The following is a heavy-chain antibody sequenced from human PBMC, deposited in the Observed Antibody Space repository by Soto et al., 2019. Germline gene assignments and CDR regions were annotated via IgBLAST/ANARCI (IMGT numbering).Heavy chain of an antibody. CDR1: GGTFSSYA. CDR3: ANGIVGATGALFDI. CDR2: IIPIFGTA. J-gene: IGHJ3*02. D-gene: IGHD1-26*01. Sequence: SVKVSCKASGGTFSSYAISWVRQAPGQGLEWMGGIIPIFGTANYAQKLQGRVTITADESTSTAYMELSSLRSEDTAVYYCANGIVGATGALFDIWGQGTMVTVSS. V-gene: IGHV1-69*13.